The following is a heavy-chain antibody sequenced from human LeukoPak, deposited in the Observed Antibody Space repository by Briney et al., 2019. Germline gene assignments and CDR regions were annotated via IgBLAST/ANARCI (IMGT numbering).Heavy chain of an antibody. J-gene: IGHJ6*03. V-gene: IGHV1-69*05. CDR2: IIPIFGTA. CDR3: ASNYVVSFYYYYYYMDV. D-gene: IGHD4-11*01. Sequence: GASVKVSCKASGGTFSSYAISWVRQAPGQGLEWMGGIIPIFGTANYAQKFQGRVTITTDESASTAYMELSGLRSEDTAVYYCASNYVVSFYYYYYYMDVWGKGTTVTVSS. CDR1: GGTFSSYA.